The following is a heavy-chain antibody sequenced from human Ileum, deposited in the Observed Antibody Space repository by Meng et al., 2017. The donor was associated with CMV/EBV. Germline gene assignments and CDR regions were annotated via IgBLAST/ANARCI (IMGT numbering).Heavy chain of an antibody. D-gene: IGHD6-13*01. CDR1: GGSISPYY. J-gene: IGHJ4*02. CDR2: IYSSGST. V-gene: IGHV4-59*01. Sequence: SLTCTVSGGSISPYYWSWLRQHPGKGLEWIGYIYSSGSTNYNPSLKSRLTISVDTSKNQFSLRLTPVTAADAAVYYCARGGYNRPLDYWGQGALVTVSS. CDR3: ARGGYNRPLDY.